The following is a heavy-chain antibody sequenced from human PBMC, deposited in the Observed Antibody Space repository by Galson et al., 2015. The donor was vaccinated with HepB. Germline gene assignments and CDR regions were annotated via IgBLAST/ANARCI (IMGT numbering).Heavy chain of an antibody. Sequence: SLRLSCAASGFTVSSNYMSWVRQAPGKGLEWVSVIYSGGSTYYADSVKGRFTISRDNSKNTLYLQMNSLRAEDTAVYYCAGVGYSVYERWFDPWGQGTLVTVSS. CDR1: GFTVSSNY. D-gene: IGHD3-16*02. J-gene: IGHJ5*02. CDR2: IYSGGST. V-gene: IGHV3-66*01. CDR3: AGVGYSVYERWFDP.